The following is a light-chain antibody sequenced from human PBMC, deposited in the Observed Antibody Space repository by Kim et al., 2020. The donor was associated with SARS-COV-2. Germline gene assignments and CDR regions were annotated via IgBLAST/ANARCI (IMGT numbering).Light chain of an antibody. CDR1: SSDVGGYNY. CDR2: DVS. CDR3: SSYTSSSTPYV. Sequence: QSFTISCTGTSSDVGGYNYVSWYQQHPGKAPKLMIYDVSNRPSGVSNRFSGSKSGNMASLTISGLQAEDEADYYCSSYTSSSTPYVFGTGTKVTVL. V-gene: IGLV2-14*03. J-gene: IGLJ1*01.